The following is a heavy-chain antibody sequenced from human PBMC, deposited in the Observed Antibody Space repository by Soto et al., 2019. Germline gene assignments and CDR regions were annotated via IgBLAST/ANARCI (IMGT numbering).Heavy chain of an antibody. CDR1: GGSISDYY. CDR3: ARGRKRQLVPFDY. CDR2: VYYTGST. V-gene: IGHV4-59*08. Sequence: QVQLQESGPGLVEPSETLSLTCTVSGGSISDYYWSWIRQPPGKGLEWIGYVYYTGSTIYNPSLKSRVTISVDTSKNQFSLRLSSVTAADTAVYYCARGRKRQLVPFDYWGLGTLVTVSS. J-gene: IGHJ4*02. D-gene: IGHD6-13*01.